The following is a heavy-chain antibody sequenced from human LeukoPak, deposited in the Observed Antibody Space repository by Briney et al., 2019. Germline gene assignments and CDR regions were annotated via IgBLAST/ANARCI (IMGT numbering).Heavy chain of an antibody. D-gene: IGHD6-19*01. CDR3: VKSPGSGWPV. Sequence: GGSLRLSCAASGFTFSSFAMHWVRQAPGKGLEYLSAIYSDGSRTYYADSVKGRFTISRDNSKNTLYVEMSSLRVEDTAVYYCVKSPGSGWPVWGQGTLLTVSS. V-gene: IGHV3-64*05. J-gene: IGHJ4*02. CDR2: IYSDGSRT. CDR1: GFTFSSFA.